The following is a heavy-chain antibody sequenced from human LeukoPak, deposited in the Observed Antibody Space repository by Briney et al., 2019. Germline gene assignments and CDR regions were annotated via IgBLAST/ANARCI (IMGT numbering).Heavy chain of an antibody. CDR3: ARETEVPGGRSWDF. D-gene: IGHD6-19*01. J-gene: IGHJ4*02. Sequence: SETLSLTCTVSGGSISSYYWTWIRQPAGKGLEWIGRIHPSGTTNHNPSLKSRVIMSLDMSNTQFSLKVRSVTAADTAVYYCARETEVPGGRSWDFWGQGTLVTVSS. CDR2: IHPSGTT. CDR1: GGSISSYY. V-gene: IGHV4-4*07.